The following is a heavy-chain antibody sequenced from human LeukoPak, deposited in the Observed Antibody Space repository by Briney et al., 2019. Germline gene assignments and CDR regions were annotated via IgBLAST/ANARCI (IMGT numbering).Heavy chain of an antibody. CDR3: ARDGDSSSWYSPFDY. CDR2: IFSGGST. Sequence: GSLRLSCAASGFTLSSNYMSGVRQAPGKGLEWVSVIFSGGSTYYADSVKGRFTISRDNSKNTLYLQMNRLRAEDTAVYYCARDGDSSSWYSPFDYWGQGTLVTVSS. V-gene: IGHV3-66*01. J-gene: IGHJ4*02. D-gene: IGHD6-13*01. CDR1: GFTLSSNY.